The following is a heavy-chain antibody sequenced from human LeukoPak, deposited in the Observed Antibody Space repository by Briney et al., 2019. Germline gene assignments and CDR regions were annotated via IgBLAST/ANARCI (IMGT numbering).Heavy chain of an antibody. V-gene: IGHV1-8*03. Sequence: ASVKVSCKASGGTFSSYAISWVRQATGQGLEWMGWMNPNSGNTGYAQKFQGRVTITRNTSISTAYMELSSLRSEDTAVYYCAMYSSGWYGWGQGTLVTVSS. CDR3: AMYSSGWYG. CDR1: GGTFSSYA. CDR2: MNPNSGNT. J-gene: IGHJ4*02. D-gene: IGHD6-19*01.